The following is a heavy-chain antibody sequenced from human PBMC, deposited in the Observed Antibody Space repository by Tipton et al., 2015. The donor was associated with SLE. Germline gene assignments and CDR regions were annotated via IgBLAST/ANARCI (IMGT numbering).Heavy chain of an antibody. Sequence: TLSLTCTVSGRSISSYYWSWIRQPPGKGLEWIGYIYYSGSTNYNPSLKSRVTISVDTSKNQFSLKLSSVTAADTAVYYCARGPSAFGVLYMDVWGKGTTVTVSS. D-gene: IGHD3-10*01. CDR2: IYYSGST. CDR3: ARGPSAFGVLYMDV. CDR1: GRSISSYY. J-gene: IGHJ6*03. V-gene: IGHV4-59*01.